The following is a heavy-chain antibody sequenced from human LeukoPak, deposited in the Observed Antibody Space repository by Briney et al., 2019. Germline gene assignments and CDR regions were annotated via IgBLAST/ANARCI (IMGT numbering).Heavy chain of an antibody. J-gene: IGHJ4*02. CDR3: ARGGAQQWLVNFDY. V-gene: IGHV3-11*01. CDR1: VFTFSDCY. Sequence: GGSLRLSCAASVFTFSDCYMSWIRQAPGKGLEGISYIRSSGSTIYYADSVKGRSTISRDHAKTSLYLQMNSLRAEDTAVYYCARGGAQQWLVNFDYWGQGTLVTVSS. D-gene: IGHD6-19*01. CDR2: IRSSGSTI.